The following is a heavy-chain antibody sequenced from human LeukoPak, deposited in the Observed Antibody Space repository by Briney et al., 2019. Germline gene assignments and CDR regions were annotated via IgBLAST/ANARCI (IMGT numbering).Heavy chain of an antibody. Sequence: SETLSLTCAVYGGSFSGYYWSWIRQPPGKGLEWIGEINHSGSTNYNPSLKSRVTISVDTSKNQFSLKLSSVTAADTAVYYCARGEGGNPSWCFDLWGRGTLVTVSS. CDR2: INHSGST. CDR3: ARGEGGNPSWCFDL. V-gene: IGHV4-34*01. D-gene: IGHD4-23*01. CDR1: GGSFSGYY. J-gene: IGHJ2*01.